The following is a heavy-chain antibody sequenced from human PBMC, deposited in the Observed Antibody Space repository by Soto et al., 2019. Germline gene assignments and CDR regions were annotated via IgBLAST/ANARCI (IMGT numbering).Heavy chain of an antibody. D-gene: IGHD3-22*01. V-gene: IGHV3-21*01. Sequence: EVQLVESGGGLVKPGGSLRLSCAASGFTFSSYSMNWVRQAPGKGLEWVSSISSSSSYIYYADSVKGRFTISRDNAKNSLYLQMNSLRAEDTAVYYCARIDSLKKGHGPDWGQGTLVTVSS. CDR1: GFTFSSYS. CDR3: ARIDSLKKGHGPD. CDR2: ISSSSSYI. J-gene: IGHJ4*02.